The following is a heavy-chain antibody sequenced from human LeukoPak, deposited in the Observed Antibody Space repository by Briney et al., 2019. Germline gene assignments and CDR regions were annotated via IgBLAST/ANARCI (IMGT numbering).Heavy chain of an antibody. CDR3: ARGGSGSYSQLDY. D-gene: IGHD3-10*01. V-gene: IGHV1-3*01. Sequence: GALVKVSCKASGYIFTNYGIHWVRQAPGQRPEWMGWINAGDGNTKFSQKFQGRVTITRDTSASTAYMELSSLRSEDTAVYYCARGGSGSYSQLDYWGQGTLVTVSS. J-gene: IGHJ4*02. CDR1: GYIFTNYG. CDR2: INAGDGNT.